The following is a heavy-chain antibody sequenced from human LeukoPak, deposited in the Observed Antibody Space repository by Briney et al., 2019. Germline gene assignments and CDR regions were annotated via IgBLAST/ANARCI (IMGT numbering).Heavy chain of an antibody. Sequence: GGSLRLSCAASGFTFTSYSMNWVRQAPGKGLEWVSTISGGGGSTYYADSVKGRFTISRDNSKNTLYLQVNSLRAEDTAVYYCAKGGKWDVTPFDYWGQGTLATVSS. J-gene: IGHJ4*02. D-gene: IGHD1-26*01. V-gene: IGHV3-23*01. CDR2: ISGGGGST. CDR3: AKGGKWDVTPFDY. CDR1: GFTFTSYS.